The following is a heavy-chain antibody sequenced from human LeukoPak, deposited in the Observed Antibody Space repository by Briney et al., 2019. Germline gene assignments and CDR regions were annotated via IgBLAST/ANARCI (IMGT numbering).Heavy chain of an antibody. V-gene: IGHV4-39*07. D-gene: IGHD3-9*01. Sequence: SETLSLTCTVSSGSISRSTYYWGWIRQPPGKGLEWIGSIHYSGSTYYNPSLTSRVSISVDMSKNQFSLKLTSVTAADTAVYYCARGRGYFDPFDPWGQGTLVTVSS. CDR2: IHYSGST. CDR1: SGSISRSTYY. CDR3: ARGRGYFDPFDP. J-gene: IGHJ5*02.